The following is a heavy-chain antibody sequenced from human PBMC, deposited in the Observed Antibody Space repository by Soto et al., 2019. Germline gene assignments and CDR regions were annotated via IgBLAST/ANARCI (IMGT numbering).Heavy chain of an antibody. CDR1: GGSISSDHW. J-gene: IGHJ4*02. Sequence: QVQLQESGPGLVKPSGTLSLTCAVSGGSISSDHWWTWVRQSPGKGLEWVGEIFHTGRTAYNPSRKSRVTISVDKSKNVLSLNVSSVSAADTAVYYCTRRPHRDRSGGVDYWGQGTLVTVSS. CDR2: IFHTGRT. CDR3: TRRPHRDRSGGVDY. V-gene: IGHV4-4*02. D-gene: IGHD3-22*01.